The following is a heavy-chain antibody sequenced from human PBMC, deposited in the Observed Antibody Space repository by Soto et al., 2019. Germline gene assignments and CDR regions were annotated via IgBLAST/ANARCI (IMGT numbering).Heavy chain of an antibody. Sequence: EGRLLESGGGLVPPGGSLRLSCVASGFPFNTSAMNWVRQTPEKGLEWVSIIAATSDAEYYAESVKGRFATSRDNSRNNLQLQMDSLRAKDTSICSCAKYSDPYPVDNGLHLWGQVTTVIVSS. J-gene: IGHJ6*02. CDR2: IAATSDAE. CDR3: AKYSDPYPVDNGLHL. D-gene: IGHD1-26*01. CDR1: GFPFNTSA. V-gene: IGHV3-23*01.